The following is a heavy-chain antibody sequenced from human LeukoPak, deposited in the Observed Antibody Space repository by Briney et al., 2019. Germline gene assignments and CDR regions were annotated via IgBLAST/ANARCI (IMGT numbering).Heavy chain of an antibody. Sequence: SETLSLTCAVYGGSFSGYYWSWIRQPPGKGLEWIGEINHSGSTKYNPSLKSRVTVSLDTSKNQFSLTLSSVTAADTAVYYCARHGLRGFYFDYWGQGTLVTVSS. D-gene: IGHD5-18*01. CDR3: ARHGLRGFYFDY. CDR2: INHSGST. V-gene: IGHV4-34*01. CDR1: GGSFSGYY. J-gene: IGHJ4*02.